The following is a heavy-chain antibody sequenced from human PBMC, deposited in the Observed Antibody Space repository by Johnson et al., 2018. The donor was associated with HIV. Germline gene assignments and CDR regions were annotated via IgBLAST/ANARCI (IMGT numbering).Heavy chain of an antibody. CDR1: GFTFSSYG. V-gene: IGHV3-30*02. CDR3: ARPRPMIVLAKGAFDI. D-gene: IGHD3-22*01. J-gene: IGHJ3*02. Sequence: VQLVESGGGVVQPGGSLRLSCAASGFTFSSYGMHWVRQAPGKGLEWVAFIRYDGSNKYYADSVKGRFTISRDNSKNTLYLQMNSLRAEDTAVYYCARPRPMIVLAKGAFDIWGQGTMVTVSS. CDR2: IRYDGSNK.